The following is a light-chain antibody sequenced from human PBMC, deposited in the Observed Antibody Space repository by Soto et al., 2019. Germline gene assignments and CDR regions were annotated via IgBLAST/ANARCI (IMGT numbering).Light chain of an antibody. CDR2: GAS. CDR1: QSVSSS. V-gene: IGKV3-15*01. Sequence: EIVLTQSPVTLSLSPGERATLSCRASQSVSSSLAWYQQKPGQAPRLLIYGASTRATGIPARFSGSVSGTEFTLTITSLQSEDFAVYYCQQYNNWPLTFGGGTKVDIK. J-gene: IGKJ4*01. CDR3: QQYNNWPLT.